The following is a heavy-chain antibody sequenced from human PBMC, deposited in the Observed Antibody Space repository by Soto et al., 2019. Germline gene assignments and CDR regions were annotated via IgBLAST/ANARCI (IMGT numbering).Heavy chain of an antibody. Sequence: VQLQESGPGLVKPSETLSLTCTVSGAPITTTKWWAWVRLPPGKGLEWIGELSRGDERSSNPSLEGRFTMSLDKSNNHFSLKLTCVTAADTAIYYCATQTISYTWGVWGRGTSVTVSS. D-gene: IGHD3-16*01. CDR2: LSRGDER. J-gene: IGHJ6*02. CDR3: ATQTISYTWGV. V-gene: IGHV4-4*02. CDR1: GAPITTTKW.